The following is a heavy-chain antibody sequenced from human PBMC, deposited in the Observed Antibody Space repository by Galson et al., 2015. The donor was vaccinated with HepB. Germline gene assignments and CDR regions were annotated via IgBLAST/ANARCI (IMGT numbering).Heavy chain of an antibody. CDR1: GGTFSSYA. V-gene: IGHV1-69*13. Sequence: SVQVSCKDSGGTFSSYAISWVRQAPGQGLEWMGGITPMFGTANYAQKFQGRVTITADESTSTAYMELSNLRSEDTAIYYCAMEGIQAVTNPVDYWCQGTLVTVTS. CDR2: ITPMFGTA. D-gene: IGHD5-18*01. J-gene: IGHJ4*01. CDR3: AMEGIQAVTNPVDY.